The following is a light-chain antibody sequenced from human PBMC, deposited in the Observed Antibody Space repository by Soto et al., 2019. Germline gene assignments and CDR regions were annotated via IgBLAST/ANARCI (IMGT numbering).Light chain of an antibody. CDR2: GAS. V-gene: IGKV3-20*01. Sequence: PGEGATLSCRASQSVSKYLAWYQQKPGQAPRLLIYGASSRATGIPDSFSGSGSGTDFTLTISRLEPEDFAVYYCQQYGGSPQKFGQGTKVDIK. CDR1: QSVSKY. CDR3: QQYGGSPQK. J-gene: IGKJ1*01.